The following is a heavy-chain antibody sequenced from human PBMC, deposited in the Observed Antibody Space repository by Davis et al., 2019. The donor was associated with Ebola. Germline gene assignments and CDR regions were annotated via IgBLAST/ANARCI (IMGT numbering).Heavy chain of an antibody. CDR1: GFPFSSYG. CDR3: AKGSYYDSSGYYSLDY. D-gene: IGHD3-22*01. V-gene: IGHV3-30*18. Sequence: GGSLRLSCAASGFPFSSYGMHWVRQAPGKGLEWVAVISYDGSNKYYADSVKGRFTISRDNSKNTLYLQMNSLRAEDTAVYYCAKGSYYDSSGYYSLDYWGQGTLVTVSS. J-gene: IGHJ4*02. CDR2: ISYDGSNK.